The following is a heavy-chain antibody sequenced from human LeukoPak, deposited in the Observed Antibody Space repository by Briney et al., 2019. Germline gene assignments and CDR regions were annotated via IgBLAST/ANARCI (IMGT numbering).Heavy chain of an antibody. CDR3: ARLPTAAHFDY. Sequence: SETLSLTCTVSGGSISSYYWSWIRQPPGKGLEWIGNIFYSGSTNYNPSLKSRVTISVDTSKNQFSLKLSSVTAADTAVYYCARLPTAAHFDYWGQGTLVTVSS. J-gene: IGHJ4*02. CDR2: IFYSGST. CDR1: GGSISSYY. V-gene: IGHV4-59*08.